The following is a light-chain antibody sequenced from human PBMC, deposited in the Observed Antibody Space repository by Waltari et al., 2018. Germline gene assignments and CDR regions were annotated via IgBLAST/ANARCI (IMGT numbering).Light chain of an antibody. J-gene: IGKJ1*01. CDR1: QSVSSN. V-gene: IGKV3-15*01. CDR3: QQYNNWPPWT. Sequence: EIVMTQSPATLSVSPGERATLSCRASQSVSSNLAWYQQKPGQAPTGIPASFSGSGSGTEFTLTISSMQSEDFAVYYCQQYNNWPPWTFGQGTKVEIK.